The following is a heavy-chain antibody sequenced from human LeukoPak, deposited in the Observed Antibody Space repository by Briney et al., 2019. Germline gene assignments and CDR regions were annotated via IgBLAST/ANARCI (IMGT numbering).Heavy chain of an antibody. CDR2: ISYDGGNK. J-gene: IGHJ1*01. CDR1: GFTFSSYG. D-gene: IGHD2-21*02. Sequence: GGSLRLSCAASGFTFSSYGMHWVRQAPGKGLEWVAVISYDGGNKYYADSVKGRFTISRDNSKNTLYLQMNSLRVEDTAVYYCTSWGDTTAEYFQRWGQGTLVTVSS. V-gene: IGHV3-30*03. CDR3: TSWGDTTAEYFQR.